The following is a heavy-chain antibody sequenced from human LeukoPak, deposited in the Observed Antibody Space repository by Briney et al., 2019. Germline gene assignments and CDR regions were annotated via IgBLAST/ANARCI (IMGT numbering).Heavy chain of an antibody. D-gene: IGHD4-23*01. Sequence: GGSLRLSCAASGFTVSSNYMTWVRQAPGKGLEWASVIYSGGNTYYTDSVKGRFSISRDNSKNTVYLQMNSLRAEDTAVYYCARLVTGTTVINSGWFDPWGQGTLVTVSS. J-gene: IGHJ5*02. V-gene: IGHV3-66*04. CDR3: ARLVTGTTVINSGWFDP. CDR1: GFTVSSNY. CDR2: IYSGGNT.